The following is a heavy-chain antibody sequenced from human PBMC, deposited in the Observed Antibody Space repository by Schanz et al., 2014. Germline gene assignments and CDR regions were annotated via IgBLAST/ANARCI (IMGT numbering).Heavy chain of an antibody. CDR3: AKGRMTATNFFDS. J-gene: IGHJ4*02. CDR2: IKQDGSEK. Sequence: EVHLVESGGGLSRPGGSLRLSCAASGFAFDTYWMSWVRQAPGKGLEWVANIKQDGSEKFYVDSVKGRFTISRDNAKNALYLQMNSLRAEDTAVYYCAKGRMTATNFFDSWGQGTLVTVSS. D-gene: IGHD1-7*01. V-gene: IGHV3-7*01. CDR1: GFAFDTYW.